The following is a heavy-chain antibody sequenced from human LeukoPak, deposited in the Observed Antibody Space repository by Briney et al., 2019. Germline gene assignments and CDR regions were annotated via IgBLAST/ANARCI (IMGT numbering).Heavy chain of an antibody. CDR2: IYYSGST. CDR3: ARELRSSSFDY. Sequence: PSETLSLTCTGSRGSISSGDYYWSWIRQPPGKGLEWIGYIYYSGSTYYNPSLKSRVTISVDTSKNQFSLKLSSVTAADTAVYYCARELRSSSFDYWGQGTLVTVSS. V-gene: IGHV4-30-4*08. J-gene: IGHJ4*02. D-gene: IGHD6-6*01. CDR1: RGSISSGDYY.